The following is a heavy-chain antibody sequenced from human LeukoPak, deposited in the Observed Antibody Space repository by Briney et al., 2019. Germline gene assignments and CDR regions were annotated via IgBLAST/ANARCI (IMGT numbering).Heavy chain of an antibody. J-gene: IGHJ6*02. D-gene: IGHD2-15*01. CDR2: INPNSGGT. V-gene: IGHV1-2*02. Sequence: ASVKVPCKASGYTFTGYYMHWVRQAPGQGLEWMGWINPNSGGTNYAQKFQGRVTMTRDTSISTAYMELSRLRSDDTAVYYCARPNCSGGSCYTDYYYYGMDVWGQGTTVTVSS. CDR1: GYTFTGYY. CDR3: ARPNCSGGSCYTDYYYYGMDV.